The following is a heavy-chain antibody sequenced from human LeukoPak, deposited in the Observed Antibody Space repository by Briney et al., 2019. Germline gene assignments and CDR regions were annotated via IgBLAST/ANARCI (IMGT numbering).Heavy chain of an antibody. CDR3: ARGGDDHAFDI. CDR2: INPSGGGT. D-gene: IGHD3-10*01. V-gene: IGHV1-46*01. J-gene: IGHJ3*02. Sequence: ASVKVSCKASGYTFTGYYMHWVRQAPGQGLEWMGIINPSGGGTTYAQKLQGRVTMTRDTSTSTVYMELSSLRSEDTAVYYCARGGDDHAFDIWGQGTMVTVSS. CDR1: GYTFTGYY.